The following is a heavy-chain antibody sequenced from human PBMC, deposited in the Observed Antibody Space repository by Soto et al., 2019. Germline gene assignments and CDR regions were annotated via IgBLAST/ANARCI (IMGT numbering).Heavy chain of an antibody. Sequence: GGSLRLSCAASGFTFSSYSMNWVRQAPGGGLEWVSSISSSSSYIYYADSVKGRFTISRDNAKNSLYLQMNSLRAEDTAVYYCARDQLSSSWDYYYYYGMDVWGQGTTVTVSS. CDR1: GFTFSSYS. CDR2: ISSSSSYI. D-gene: IGHD6-13*01. J-gene: IGHJ6*02. CDR3: ARDQLSSSWDYYYYYGMDV. V-gene: IGHV3-21*01.